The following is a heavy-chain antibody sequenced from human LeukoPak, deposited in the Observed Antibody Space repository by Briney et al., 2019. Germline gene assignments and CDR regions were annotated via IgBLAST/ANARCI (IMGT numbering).Heavy chain of an antibody. CDR3: ARGPGTYYYDSSGYYHFDY. CDR2: INHSGST. CDR1: GGSISSGGYY. J-gene: IGHJ4*02. Sequence: SETLSLTCTVSGGSISSGGYYWSWIRQPPGKGLEWIGEINHSGSTNYNPSLKSRVTISVDTSKNQFSLKLSSVTAADTAVYYCARGPGTYYYDSSGYYHFDYWGQGTLVTVSS. V-gene: IGHV4-39*07. D-gene: IGHD3-22*01.